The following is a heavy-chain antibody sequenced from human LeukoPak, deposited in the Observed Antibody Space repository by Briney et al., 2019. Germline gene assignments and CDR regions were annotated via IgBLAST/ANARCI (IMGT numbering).Heavy chain of an antibody. V-gene: IGHV4-4*02. CDR1: GGSISSSNW. Sequence: SETLSLTCAVSGGSISSSNWWSWVRQPPGKGLEWIGSIYYSGSTYYNPSLKSRVTISVDTSKNQFTLKLSSVTAADTAVYYCASRTLSYCGGDCYHHFDYWGQGTLVTVSS. CDR2: IYYSGST. CDR3: ASRTLSYCGGDCYHHFDY. D-gene: IGHD2-21*02. J-gene: IGHJ4*02.